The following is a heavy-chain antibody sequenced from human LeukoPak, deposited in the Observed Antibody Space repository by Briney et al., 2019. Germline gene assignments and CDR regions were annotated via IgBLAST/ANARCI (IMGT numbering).Heavy chain of an antibody. CDR2: IYYSGST. J-gene: IGHJ4*02. Sequence: SETLSLTCTVSGYSISSGYYWGWIRRPPGKGLEWIGSIYYSGSTYYNPSLKSRVTISVDTSKNQFSLKLSSVTAADTAVYYCARVKGYYDSSGYPPLFDYWGQGTLVTVSS. CDR1: GYSISSGYY. CDR3: ARVKGYYDSSGYPPLFDY. D-gene: IGHD3-22*01. V-gene: IGHV4-38-2*02.